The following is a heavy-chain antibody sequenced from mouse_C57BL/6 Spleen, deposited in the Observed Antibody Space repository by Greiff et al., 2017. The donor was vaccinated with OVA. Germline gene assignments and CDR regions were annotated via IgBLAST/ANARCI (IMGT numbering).Heavy chain of an antibody. J-gene: IGHJ4*01. CDR2: IDTSDSET. CDR1: GYTFTSYW. V-gene: IGHV1-52*01. CDR3: ARRGDAMDY. Sequence: QVQLQQPGAELVRPGSSVKLSCKASGYTFTSYWMHWVKQRPIQGLEWIGNIDTSDSETHYNQKFKDKATLTVDKSSSTADMQLSSLTSEDSAVYYCARRGDAMDYWGQGTSVTVSS.